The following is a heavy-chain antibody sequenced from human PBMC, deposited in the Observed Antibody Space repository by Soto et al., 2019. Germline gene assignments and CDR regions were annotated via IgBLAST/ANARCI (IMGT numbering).Heavy chain of an antibody. CDR1: GFTFSTYS. CDR3: ARDGAILGGYYYYGMDV. D-gene: IGHD3-3*01. Sequence: EVQLVESGGGLVQPGGSLRLSCAASGFTFSTYSMNWVRQAPGKGLEWVSYISSSSSSIYYADSVRGRFTISRDNAKNSLYLQMNSLRDEDTAIYYCARDGAILGGYYYYGMDVWGQGTTVTVSS. J-gene: IGHJ6*02. V-gene: IGHV3-48*02. CDR2: ISSSSSSI.